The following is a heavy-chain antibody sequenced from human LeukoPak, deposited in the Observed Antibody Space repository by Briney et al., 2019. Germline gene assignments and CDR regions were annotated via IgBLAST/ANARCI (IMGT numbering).Heavy chain of an antibody. Sequence: GASVKVSCKAFGYTFTSNYMHWVRQAPGQGLEWMGWINPNSGGTNYAQKFQGSVTMTRDTSISTVYMELSRLRSDDTAVYYCARASGSYWWFDSWGQGTLVTVSS. CDR2: INPNSGGT. CDR1: GYTFTSNY. CDR3: ARASGSYWWFDS. J-gene: IGHJ5*01. V-gene: IGHV1-2*02. D-gene: IGHD1-26*01.